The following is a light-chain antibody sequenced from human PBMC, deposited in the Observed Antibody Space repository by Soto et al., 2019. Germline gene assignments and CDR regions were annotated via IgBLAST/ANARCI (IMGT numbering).Light chain of an antibody. CDR1: QSINSW. V-gene: IGKV1-5*01. CDR2: DAS. CDR3: QQYNSYSGYT. Sequence: DIPMTQSPSTLSASVGDRVTITCRASQSINSWLAWYQQKPGKAPKLLIYDASSLESGVPSRFSGSGSGTEFTLTISSLQPDDFATYYCQQYNSYSGYTFGQGTKLEIK. J-gene: IGKJ2*01.